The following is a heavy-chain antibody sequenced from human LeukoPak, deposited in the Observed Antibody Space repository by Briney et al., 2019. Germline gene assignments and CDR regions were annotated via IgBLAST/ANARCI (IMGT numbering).Heavy chain of an antibody. CDR3: ARSTTENAFDI. V-gene: IGHV3-21*01. CDR2: ISSGSYYR. Sequence: GGSLRLSCAASGFTFSTSSMNWVRQAPGKGLEGVSFISSGSYYRYYVESVKGRFTTSRDNARTSLYLQMNSLRAEDTAVYYCARSTTENAFDIWGQGTMVSVSS. J-gene: IGHJ3*02. CDR1: GFTFSTSS. D-gene: IGHD1-1*01.